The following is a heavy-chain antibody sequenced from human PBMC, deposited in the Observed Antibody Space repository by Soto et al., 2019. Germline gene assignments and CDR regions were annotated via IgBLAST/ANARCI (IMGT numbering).Heavy chain of an antibody. D-gene: IGHD2-2*01. CDR3: ARQGRYCISTSCYQGEFEVYYYYGMDV. V-gene: IGHV1-46*01. CDR2: INPSGGST. Sequence: ASVKVSCKASGYTFTSYYMHWVRQAPGQGLEWMGIINPSGGSTSYAQKFQGRVTMTRDTSTSTVYMELSSLRSEDTAVYYCARQGRYCISTSCYQGEFEVYYYYGMDVWGQGTTVTVSS. J-gene: IGHJ6*02. CDR1: GYTFTSYY.